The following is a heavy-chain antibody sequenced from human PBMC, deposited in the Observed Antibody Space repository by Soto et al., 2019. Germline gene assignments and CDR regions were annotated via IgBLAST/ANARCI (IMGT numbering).Heavy chain of an antibody. J-gene: IGHJ6*02. CDR2: IYSGGST. Sequence: GGSLRLSCAASGFTVSSNYMSWVRQAPGKGLEWVSVIYSGGSTYYADSVKGRFTISRDNSKNTLYLQMNSLRAEDTAVYYCARVGRFGELLASVVLVFYYYGMDVWGQGTTVTVSS. D-gene: IGHD3-10*01. V-gene: IGHV3-53*01. CDR1: GFTVSSNY. CDR3: ARVGRFGELLASVVLVFYYYGMDV.